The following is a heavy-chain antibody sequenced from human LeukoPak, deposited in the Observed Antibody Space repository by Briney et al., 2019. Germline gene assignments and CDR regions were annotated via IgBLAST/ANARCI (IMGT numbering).Heavy chain of an antibody. CDR3: ATSQGSWPDYFDY. J-gene: IGHJ4*02. CDR2: IKQDGSQK. V-gene: IGHV3-7*01. Sequence: PGGSLRLSCAASGFTFSSYWMSWVRQAPGKGLEWVANIKQDGSQKYYVDSVKGRFTISRDNAKNLLYLQMNSLRAEDTAVYYCATSQGSWPDYFDYWGQGTLVTVSS. CDR1: GFTFSSYW. D-gene: IGHD6-13*01.